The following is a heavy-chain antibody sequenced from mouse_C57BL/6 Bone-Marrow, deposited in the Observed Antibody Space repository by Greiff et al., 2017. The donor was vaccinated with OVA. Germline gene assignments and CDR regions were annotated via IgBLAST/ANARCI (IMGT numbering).Heavy chain of an antibody. Sequence: VQLQESGAELARPGASVKLSCKASGYTFTSYGISWVKQRTGQGLEWIGEIYPRSGNTYYNEKFKGKATLTADKSSSTAYMELRSLTSEDSAVYFCARGLLYYYGDYWGQGTTLTVSS. CDR3: ARGLLYYYGDY. J-gene: IGHJ2*01. D-gene: IGHD1-1*01. CDR1: GYTFTSYG. CDR2: IYPRSGNT. V-gene: IGHV1-81*01.